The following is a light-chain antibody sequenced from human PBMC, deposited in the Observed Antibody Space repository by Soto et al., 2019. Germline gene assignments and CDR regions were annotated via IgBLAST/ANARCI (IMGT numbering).Light chain of an antibody. CDR3: QQYDNLPPWT. CDR2: GAS. CDR1: QSVGTY. Sequence: EIVMTQSPATLSVSPGERATLSCKASQSVGTYLAWYQQKPGQAPRLLIYGASTRATGVPARFSGGGSGTEFTLTISSLQCEDFAIYHCQQYDNLPPWTFGQGTKVEIK. J-gene: IGKJ1*01. V-gene: IGKV3-15*01.